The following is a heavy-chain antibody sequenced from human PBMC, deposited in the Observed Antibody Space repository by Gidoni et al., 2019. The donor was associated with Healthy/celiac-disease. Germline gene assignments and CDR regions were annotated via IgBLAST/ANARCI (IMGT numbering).Heavy chain of an antibody. Sequence: QVQLQESGPGLVKPSETLSLTCTVSGGSISSYYWSWIRQPPGKGLEWIGYIYYSGSTNYNPSLKSRVTISVDTSKNQFSLKLSSVTAADTAVYYCARLVVVVVAATPDWYFDLWGRGTLVTVSS. CDR1: GGSISSYY. V-gene: IGHV4-59*08. D-gene: IGHD2-15*01. CDR2: IYYSGST. J-gene: IGHJ2*01. CDR3: ARLVVVVVAATPDWYFDL.